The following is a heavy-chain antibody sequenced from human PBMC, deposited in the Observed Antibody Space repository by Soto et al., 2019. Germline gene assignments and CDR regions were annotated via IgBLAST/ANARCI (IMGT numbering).Heavy chain of an antibody. Sequence: SETLSLTCTVSGGSISSSSYYWGWIRQPPGQGLEWLGTIYSLGNTYYNPSLKSRVTISVDTSKNQLSLKLSSVTAADTAVHYCAGLRAVAGTYYYYGMDVWGQGTTVTVSS. D-gene: IGHD6-19*01. CDR1: GGSISSSSYY. CDR2: IYSLGNT. J-gene: IGHJ6*02. V-gene: IGHV4-39*01. CDR3: AGLRAVAGTYYYYGMDV.